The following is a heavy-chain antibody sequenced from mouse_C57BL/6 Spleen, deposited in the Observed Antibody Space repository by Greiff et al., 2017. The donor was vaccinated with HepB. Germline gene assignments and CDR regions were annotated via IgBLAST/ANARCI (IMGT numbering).Heavy chain of an antibody. CDR2: INYDGSST. CDR1: GFTFSDYY. V-gene: IGHV5-16*01. CDR3: ARGGYGTWFAY. D-gene: IGHD2-14*01. J-gene: IGHJ3*01. Sequence: LVESEGGLVQPGSSMKLSCTASGFTFSDYYMAWVRQVPEKGLEWVANINYDGSSTYYLDSLKSRFIISRDNAKNILYLQMSSLKSEDTATYYCARGGYGTWFAYWGQGTLVTVSA.